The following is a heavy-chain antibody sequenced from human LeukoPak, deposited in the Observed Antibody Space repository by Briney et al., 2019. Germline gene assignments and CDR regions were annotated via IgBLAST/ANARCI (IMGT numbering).Heavy chain of an antibody. CDR2: IIPILGIA. CDR1: GGTFSSYA. Sequence: GSSVKVSCKASGGTFSSYAISWVRQAPGQGLEWMGRIIPILGIANYAQKFQGRVTITADKSTSTAYMELSSLRSDDTAVYYCARGDYGGNYRQGDYWGQGTLVTVSS. D-gene: IGHD4-23*01. J-gene: IGHJ4*02. V-gene: IGHV1-69*04. CDR3: ARGDYGGNYRQGDY.